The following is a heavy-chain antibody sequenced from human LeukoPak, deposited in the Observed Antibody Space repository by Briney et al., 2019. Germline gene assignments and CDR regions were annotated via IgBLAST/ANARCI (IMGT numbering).Heavy chain of an antibody. CDR2: ISSSSSYI. V-gene: IGHV3-21*01. CDR1: GFTVSSNY. J-gene: IGHJ4*02. D-gene: IGHD6-25*01. Sequence: PGGSLRLSCAASGFTVSSNYMNWVRQAPGKGLEWVSSISSSSSYIYYADSVRGRFTISRDNAKNSLYLQMNSLRAEDTAVYYCARGPGIAAYYFDYWGQGTLVTVSS. CDR3: ARGPGIAAYYFDY.